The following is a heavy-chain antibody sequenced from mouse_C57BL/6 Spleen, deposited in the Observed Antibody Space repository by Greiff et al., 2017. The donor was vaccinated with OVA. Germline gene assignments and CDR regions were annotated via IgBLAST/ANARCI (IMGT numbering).Heavy chain of an antibody. D-gene: IGHD2-12*01. Sequence: EVQVVESGEGLVKPGGSLKLSCAASGFTFSSYAMSWVRQTPEKRLEWVAYISSGGDYIYYADTVKGRFTISRDNARNTLYLQMSSLKSEDTAMYYCTRDGGAYYTMGYFDVWGTGTTVTVSS. CDR2: ISSGGDYI. CDR3: TRDGGAYYTMGYFDV. CDR1: GFTFSSYA. V-gene: IGHV5-9-1*02. J-gene: IGHJ1*03.